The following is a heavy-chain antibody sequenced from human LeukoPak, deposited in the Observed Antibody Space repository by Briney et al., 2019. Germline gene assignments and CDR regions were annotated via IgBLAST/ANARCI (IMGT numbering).Heavy chain of an antibody. CDR2: INWIGDTT. CDR1: GFTFDDYG. D-gene: IGHD1-1*01. CDR3: ATNPPGRTYLQD. J-gene: IGHJ1*01. Sequence: PGGSLRLSCAASGFTFDDYGMTGVCQVPGKGLEWIAEINWIGDTTRYGDSVKGRFTISRDNAKNSLDLQINSLRVEDTAFYYCATNPPGRTYLQDWGQGTLVTVSS. V-gene: IGHV3-20*04.